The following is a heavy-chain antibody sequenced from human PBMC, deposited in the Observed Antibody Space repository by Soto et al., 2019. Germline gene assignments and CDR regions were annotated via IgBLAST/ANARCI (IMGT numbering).Heavy chain of an antibody. Sequence: ASVKVSCKASGYTFTSYGISWVRQAPGQGLEWMGRISAYNGNTNYAQKLQGRVTMTTDTSTSTAYMELRSLRSDDTAVYYCARVLVLEWLKNWFEPWGQGTLVTVSS. D-gene: IGHD3-3*01. J-gene: IGHJ5*02. CDR1: GYTFTSYG. CDR3: ARVLVLEWLKNWFEP. V-gene: IGHV1-18*01. CDR2: ISAYNGNT.